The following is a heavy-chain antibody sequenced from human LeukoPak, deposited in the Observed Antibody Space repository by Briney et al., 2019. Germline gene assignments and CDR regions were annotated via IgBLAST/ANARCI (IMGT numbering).Heavy chain of an antibody. CDR3: ARLTIVAGSLGAFDI. Sequence: SETLSLTCTVSGASISSYYWSWIRQPPGKGLEWIGYIYYSGSTNYNPSLKSRVTISVDTSKNQFSLKLSSVTAADTAVYYCARLTIVAGSLGAFDIWGQGTMVTVSS. CDR2: IYYSGST. J-gene: IGHJ3*02. D-gene: IGHD2-21*01. V-gene: IGHV4-59*08. CDR1: GASISSYY.